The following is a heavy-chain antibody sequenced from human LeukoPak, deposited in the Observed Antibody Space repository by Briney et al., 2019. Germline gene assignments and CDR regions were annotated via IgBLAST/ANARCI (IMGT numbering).Heavy chain of an antibody. J-gene: IGHJ4*02. CDR3: ARDSGSGTYY. Sequence: SETLSLTCTVSGCSISSYYWSWIRQPPGKGLEWIGHIYYSGSTNYNPSLKSRVTISIDTSKNQFSLKLSSVTAADTAVYYCARDSGSGTYYWGQGTLVTVSS. CDR2: IYYSGST. D-gene: IGHD6-19*01. V-gene: IGHV4-59*01. CDR1: GCSISSYY.